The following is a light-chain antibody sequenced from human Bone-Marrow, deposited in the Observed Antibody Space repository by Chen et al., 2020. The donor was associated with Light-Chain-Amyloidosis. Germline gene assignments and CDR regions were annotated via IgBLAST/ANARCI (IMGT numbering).Light chain of an antibody. CDR1: QSVSSRF. V-gene: IGKV3-20*01. CDR2: GVS. Sequence: EIVLTRSPGTLSLSPGERATLSCGASQSVSSRFFAWYQQKPGQAPRLLIYGVSSRATGIPDRVSGSGSGTDFTLTISRLEPEDFAVYYCQQYGSSPWTFGQGTKVEIK. J-gene: IGKJ1*01. CDR3: QQYGSSPWT.